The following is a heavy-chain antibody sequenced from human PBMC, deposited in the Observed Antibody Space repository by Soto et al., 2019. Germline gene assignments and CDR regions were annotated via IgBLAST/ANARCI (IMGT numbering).Heavy chain of an antibody. CDR3: AREFSKMGYGMDV. Sequence: PSETLSLTCTVSGGSISSGGYYWSCIRQHPGKGLEWIGYIYYSGSTYYNPSLKSRVTISVDTSKNQFSLKLSSVTAADTAVYYCAREFSKMGYGMDVWGQGTTVTVSS. J-gene: IGHJ6*02. D-gene: IGHD3-16*01. CDR1: GGSISSGGYY. V-gene: IGHV4-31*03. CDR2: IYYSGST.